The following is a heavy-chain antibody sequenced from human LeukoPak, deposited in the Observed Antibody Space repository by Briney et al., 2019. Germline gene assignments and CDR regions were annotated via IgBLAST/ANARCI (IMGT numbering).Heavy chain of an antibody. J-gene: IGHJ6*02. Sequence: GGSLRLSCAASGFTFSDYYMSWIRQAPGKGLEWVSYISSSGSTIYYADSVKGRFTISRDNAKNSLYLQMNSLRAEDTAVYYCARDRRYCSGGSCYSKYYYYYGMDVWGQGTTVTVSS. CDR2: ISSSGSTI. CDR3: ARDRRYCSGGSCYSKYYYYYGMDV. CDR1: GFTFSDYY. D-gene: IGHD2-15*01. V-gene: IGHV3-11*01.